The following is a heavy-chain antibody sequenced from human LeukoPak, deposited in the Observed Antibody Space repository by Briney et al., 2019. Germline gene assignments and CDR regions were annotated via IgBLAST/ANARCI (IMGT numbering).Heavy chain of an antibody. Sequence: ASVKVSCKASGYTFTGYYMHWVRQAPGQGLEWMGWINPNSGGTNYARKFQGRVTMTRDTSISTAYMELSRLRSDDTAVYYCARGLEGAGFDYWGQGTLVTVSS. CDR3: ARGLEGAGFDY. D-gene: IGHD3-16*01. CDR1: GYTFTGYY. CDR2: INPNSGGT. J-gene: IGHJ4*02. V-gene: IGHV1-2*02.